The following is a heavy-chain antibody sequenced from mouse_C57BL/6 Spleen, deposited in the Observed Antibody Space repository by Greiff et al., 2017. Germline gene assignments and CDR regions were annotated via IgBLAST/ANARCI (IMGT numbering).Heavy chain of an antibody. CDR3: ARSAFITAVVAPSGYFDV. V-gene: IGHV1-80*01. D-gene: IGHD1-1*01. Sequence: VQLQQSGAELVKPGASVKISCKASGYAFSSYWMNWVKQRPGKGLEWIGQIYPVDGDTNYNGKFKGKATLTADKSSSTAYMLLSSLTSEDSAVYFCARSAFITAVVAPSGYFDVWGTGTTVTVSS. CDR1: GYAFSSYW. CDR2: IYPVDGDT. J-gene: IGHJ1*03.